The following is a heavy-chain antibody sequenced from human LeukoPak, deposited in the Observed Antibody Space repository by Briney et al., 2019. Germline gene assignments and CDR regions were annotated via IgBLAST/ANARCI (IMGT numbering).Heavy chain of an antibody. CDR3: AREQGGYYDSSGPRFDY. V-gene: IGHV3-53*05. CDR2: IYSGGST. CDR1: GFTVSSNY. J-gene: IGHJ4*02. Sequence: GGSLRLSCAASGFTVSSNYMSWVRQAPGKGLEWVSVIYSGGSTYYADSVKGRFTISRDNSKNTLYLQMNSLRAEDTAVYYCAREQGGYYDSSGPRFDYWGQGTLVTVSS. D-gene: IGHD3-22*01.